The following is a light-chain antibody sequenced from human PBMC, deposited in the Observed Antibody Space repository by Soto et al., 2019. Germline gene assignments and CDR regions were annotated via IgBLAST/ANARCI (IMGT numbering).Light chain of an antibody. CDR1: QSVSSN. J-gene: IGKJ4*01. Sequence: EIVMTQSPATLSVSPGERATLSCRASQSVSSNLAWYQQKPGQDHKVIIYRASIRATGIQDRFTGSGSGTDFTLTISRMEPEEFAVYYCQQYGSSPLTCGGRNKLDIK. CDR2: RAS. CDR3: QQYGSSPLT. V-gene: IGKV3-20*01.